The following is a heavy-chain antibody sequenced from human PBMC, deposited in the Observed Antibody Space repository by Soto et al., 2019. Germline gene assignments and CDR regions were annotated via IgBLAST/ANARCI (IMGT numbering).Heavy chain of an antibody. CDR1: GGSISSGGYY. J-gene: IGHJ5*02. Sequence: QVQLQESGPGLVKPSQTLSLTCTVSGGSISSGGYYWSWIRQHPGKGLEWIGYIYYSGSTYYNPSLKSRVTISVDTSKNQFSLKLSSVTAADTAVYYCARGLQRRWPQLGPPWFDPWGQGTLVTVSS. CDR3: ARGLQRRWPQLGPPWFDP. V-gene: IGHV4-31*03. D-gene: IGHD3-16*01. CDR2: IYYSGST.